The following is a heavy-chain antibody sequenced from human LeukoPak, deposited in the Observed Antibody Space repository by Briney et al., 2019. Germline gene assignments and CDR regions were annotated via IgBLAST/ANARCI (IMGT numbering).Heavy chain of an antibody. Sequence: GGSLRLSCAGSGFIFSTYWMSWVRLAPGKGLEWVANINQDGSETFYVDSVKGRFTISRVNGKNSMFVQMDSLRAEDTAVYYCVRGFDGYFGFDLWGQGTMVTVSS. CDR2: INQDGSET. D-gene: IGHD5-24*01. CDR3: VRGFDGYFGFDL. J-gene: IGHJ3*01. V-gene: IGHV3-7*05. CDR1: GFIFSTYW.